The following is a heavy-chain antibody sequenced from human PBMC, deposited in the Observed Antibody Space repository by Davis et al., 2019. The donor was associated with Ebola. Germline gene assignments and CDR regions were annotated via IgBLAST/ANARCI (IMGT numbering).Heavy chain of an antibody. CDR1: GFTFDDYA. D-gene: IGHD1-26*01. CDR2: ISWNRDSI. V-gene: IGHV3-9*01. CDR3: AQDLYSGSYYSAFDI. J-gene: IGHJ3*02. Sequence: PGGSLRLSCAASGFTFDDYAMHWVRQAPGKGLEWVSGISWNRDSIGYADSVKGRFTISRDNAKDSLYLQMNSLRADDTALYYCAQDLYSGSYYSAFDIWGQGTMVTVSS.